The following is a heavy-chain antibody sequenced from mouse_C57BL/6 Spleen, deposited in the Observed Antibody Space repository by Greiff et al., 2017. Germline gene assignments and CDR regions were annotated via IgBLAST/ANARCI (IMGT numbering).Heavy chain of an antibody. J-gene: IGHJ3*01. V-gene: IGHV1-82*01. D-gene: IGHD2-2*01. CDR3: ARGVGYGYDGGFAY. CDR1: GYAFSSSW. CDR2: IYPGDGDT. Sequence: VQLQQSGPELVKPGASVKISCKASGYAFSSSWMNWVKQRPGKGLEWIGRIYPGDGDTNYNGKFKGKATLTADKSSSTAYMQLSSLTSEDSAVYLCARGVGYGYDGGFAYWGQGTLVTVSA.